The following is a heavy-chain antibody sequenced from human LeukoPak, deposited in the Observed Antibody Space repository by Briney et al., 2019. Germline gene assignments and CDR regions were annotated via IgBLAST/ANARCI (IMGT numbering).Heavy chain of an antibody. CDR2: FHNSGTS. Sequence: SETLSLTCTVSDDSISDYYRGWIRQPPGKGLEWIGYFHNSGTSAYNPSLKSRVTISADTSKNQFSLKLNSLTTADTAVYYCTRGAGWLIDYWGQGILVTVSS. CDR3: TRGAGWLIDY. D-gene: IGHD3-16*01. J-gene: IGHJ4*02. CDR1: DDSISDYY. V-gene: IGHV4-59*01.